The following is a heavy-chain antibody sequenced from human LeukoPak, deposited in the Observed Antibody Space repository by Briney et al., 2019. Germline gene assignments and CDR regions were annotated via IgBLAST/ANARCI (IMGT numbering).Heavy chain of an antibody. CDR3: ARDVTRQVMDV. D-gene: IGHD2-15*01. CDR1: GGSISSNNW. J-gene: IGHJ6*02. V-gene: IGHV4-4*02. CDR2: VYHSGST. Sequence: SGTLSLTCAVSGGSISSNNWWSWVRQPPGKGLEWIGEVYHSGSTSCNPSLLSRVTISVDKSKNQFSLEMRSVTAADTAVYYCARDVTRQVMDVWGQGTTVTVSS.